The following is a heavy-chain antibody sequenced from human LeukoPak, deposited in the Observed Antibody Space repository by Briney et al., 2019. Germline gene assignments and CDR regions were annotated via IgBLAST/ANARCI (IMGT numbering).Heavy chain of an antibody. V-gene: IGHV4-59*02. CDR3: AKVDDYNSLY. Sequence: SETLSLTCTVSGYSVSGYYWSWLRQSPGKALEWIGYINDSGGGTNYNPSLKSRVTMSVDTSKNQFSLKLNSVTAADTAIYYCAKVDDYNSLYWGQGTLVTVSS. CDR2: INDSGGGT. CDR1: GYSVSGYY. J-gene: IGHJ4*02. D-gene: IGHD5-24*01.